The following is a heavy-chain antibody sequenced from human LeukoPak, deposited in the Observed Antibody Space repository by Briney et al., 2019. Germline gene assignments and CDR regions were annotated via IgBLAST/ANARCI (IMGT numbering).Heavy chain of an antibody. CDR3: ARDSYYDNSGEGAFDI. CDR2: IYQSGST. Sequence: PSETLSLTCGVSGGSVSAIGYSWSWIRQPPGKGLEWIGYIYQSGSTSYNPPLQSRVTISIDKSKNQFSLKLSSVTAADTAVYYCARDSYYDNSGEGAFDIWGQGTLVTGSS. D-gene: IGHD3-22*01. CDR1: GGSVSAIGYS. V-gene: IGHV4-30-2*01. J-gene: IGHJ3*02.